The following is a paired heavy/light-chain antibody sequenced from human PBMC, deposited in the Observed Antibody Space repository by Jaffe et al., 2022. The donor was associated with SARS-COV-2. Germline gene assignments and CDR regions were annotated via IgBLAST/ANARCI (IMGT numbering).Light chain of an antibody. CDR1: RSISKTY. Sequence: EIVLTQSPGTLSLSPGERATLSCRASRSISKTYLAWYQQKPGQAPRLLIYGASTRATGIPDRFSGSGSGTDFTLTISRLEPEDLAVYYCQQYDNSPWTFGQGTKVEIK. CDR2: GAS. V-gene: IGKV3-20*01. CDR3: QQYDNSPWT. J-gene: IGKJ1*01.
Heavy chain of an antibody. D-gene: IGHD7-27*01. CDR2: INTRTGDP. V-gene: IGHV7-4-1*02. CDR1: GYTFSNYA. J-gene: IGHJ3*02. Sequence: QVQLVQSGSELKKPGASVKVSCEASGYTFSNYAINWVRQAPGQGPEWMGWINTRTGDPTYAQGFTGRFVFSLDTSVSTAYLLISGLKTDDTAVYFCARDSWPGAKPDAFDIWGQGTRVTVSS. CDR3: ARDSWPGAKPDAFDI.